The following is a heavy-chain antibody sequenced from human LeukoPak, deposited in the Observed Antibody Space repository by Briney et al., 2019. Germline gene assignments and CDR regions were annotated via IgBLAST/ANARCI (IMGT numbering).Heavy chain of an antibody. CDR2: IYYSGST. D-gene: IGHD1-26*01. CDR3: ARAVLGINWFDP. CDR1: GGSISSGDYY. Sequence: SETLSLTCTVSGGSISSGDYYWSWLRQPPGKGLEWIGYIYYSGSTYYNPSLKSRVTISVDTSKNQFSLKLSSVTAADTAVYYCARAVLGINWFDPWGQGTLVTVSS. J-gene: IGHJ5*02. V-gene: IGHV4-30-4*08.